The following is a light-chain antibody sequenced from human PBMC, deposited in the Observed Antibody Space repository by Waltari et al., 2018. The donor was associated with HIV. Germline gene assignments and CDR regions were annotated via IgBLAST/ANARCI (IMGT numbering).Light chain of an antibody. CDR3: QHSRA. Sequence: DIQMTQSPSSVSASVRDRVTITCRASQTINNHLNWYQQRPGKAPKLLIYAASSLQNGVPSRFSGSGSGTDFTLTISSLQPEDFTTFFCQHSRAFGQGTKVEIK. J-gene: IGKJ1*01. CDR1: QTINNH. CDR2: AAS. V-gene: IGKV1-39*01.